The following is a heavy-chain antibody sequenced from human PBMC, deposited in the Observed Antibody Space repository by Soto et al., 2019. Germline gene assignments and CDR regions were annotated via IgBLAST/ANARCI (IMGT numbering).Heavy chain of an antibody. CDR3: ARSGYSSGWYHWYFDF. D-gene: IGHD6-19*01. V-gene: IGHV1-3*01. J-gene: IGHJ2*01. CDR1: GYTFSNYG. Sequence: GASVKVSCKASGYTFSNYGIHWVRQAPGQRLEWMGWINAGNGNTKYSEKFQGRVTITRDTSASTAYMEPSSLRSEDTAVYYCARSGYSSGWYHWYFDFWGRGTLVTVSS. CDR2: INAGNGNT.